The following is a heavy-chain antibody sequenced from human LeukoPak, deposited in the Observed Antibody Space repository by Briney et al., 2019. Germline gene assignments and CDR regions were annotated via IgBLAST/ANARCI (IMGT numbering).Heavy chain of an antibody. CDR2: ISSSGSTI. J-gene: IGHJ4*02. D-gene: IGHD4-23*01. Sequence: GGSLRLSCAASGFTFSDYYMSWIRQAPGKGLEWVSYISSSGSTIYYADSVKGRFTISRDNAKNSVLLQMSSLRVEDTAMYYCVRDRGYSTFDYWGQGTLVTVSS. CDR1: GFTFSDYY. V-gene: IGHV3-11*04. CDR3: VRDRGYSTFDY.